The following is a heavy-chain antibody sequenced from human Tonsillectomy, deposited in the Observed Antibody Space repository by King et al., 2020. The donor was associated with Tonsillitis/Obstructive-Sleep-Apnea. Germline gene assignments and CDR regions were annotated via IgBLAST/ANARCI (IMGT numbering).Heavy chain of an antibody. CDR3: ARRQYYYDSSGQGYYYYYYMDV. CDR1: GYSFTSYW. V-gene: IGHV5-10-1*01. Sequence: ELQLVQSGAEVKKPGESLRISCKGSGYSFTSYWISWVRQMPGKGLEWMGRIDPSDSYTNYSPSFQGHVTISADKSISTAYLQWSSLKASDTAMYYCARRQYYYDSSGQGYYYYYYMDVWGKGTTVTVSS. CDR2: IDPSDSYT. D-gene: IGHD3-22*01. J-gene: IGHJ6*03.